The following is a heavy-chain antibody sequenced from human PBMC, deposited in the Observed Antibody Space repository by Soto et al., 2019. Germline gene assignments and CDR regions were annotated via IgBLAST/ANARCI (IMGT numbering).Heavy chain of an antibody. V-gene: IGHV1-3*01. J-gene: IGHJ4*02. CDR3: ARSFYSSDY. D-gene: IGHD6-13*01. CDR1: GYTFTSYA. Sequence: ASVKVSCKASGYTFTSYAMHWVRQATGQRLEWMGWINAGNGNTKYAQKFQGRVTVTRNTSISTAYMELSSLRSEDTAVYYCARSFYSSDYWGQGTLVTVSS. CDR2: INAGNGNT.